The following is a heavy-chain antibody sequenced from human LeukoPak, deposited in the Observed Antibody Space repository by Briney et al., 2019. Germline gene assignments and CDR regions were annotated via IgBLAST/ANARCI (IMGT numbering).Heavy chain of an antibody. V-gene: IGHV6-1*01. CDR1: GDSVSSTA. Sequence: SQTLSLTRAISGDSVSSTAWNWIRQSPSRGLELLGRTYYRSKWYNDYAVSVKSRITINPDTSKNQFSLQLNSVTPEDTAVYYCARGGRGYCTSSSCYFDYWGQGTLVTVSS. CDR2: TYYRSKWYN. CDR3: ARGGRGYCTSSSCYFDY. J-gene: IGHJ4*02. D-gene: IGHD2-2*01.